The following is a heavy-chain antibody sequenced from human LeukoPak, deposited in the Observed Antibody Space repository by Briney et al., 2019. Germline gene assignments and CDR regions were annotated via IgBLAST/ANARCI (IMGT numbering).Heavy chain of an antibody. D-gene: IGHD2-2*02. Sequence: GGSLRLSCAASGFTFSSYAMSWVRQAPGKGLEWVSAISGSGGSTYYADSVKGRFTISRDNSKNTLYLQMNSLRAEDTAVYYCAKDVGYCSSTSCYTWYYGMDVWGQGTTVTVSS. V-gene: IGHV3-23*01. CDR2: ISGSGGST. J-gene: IGHJ6*02. CDR3: AKDVGYCSSTSCYTWYYGMDV. CDR1: GFTFSSYA.